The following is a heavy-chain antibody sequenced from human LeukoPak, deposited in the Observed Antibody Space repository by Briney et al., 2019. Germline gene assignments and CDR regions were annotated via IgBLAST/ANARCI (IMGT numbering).Heavy chain of an antibody. CDR1: GINFSGYS. V-gene: IGHV3-48*02. Sequence: GGSLRLSCAASGINFSGYSMHWVRQAPGKGLEWVSYISGSSRTIYYADSVKGRFTISRDNAKNSLHLQINSLRDEDTAVYYCAIRGYYDTTYAYDYHAMDVWGQGTAVTVSS. CDR2: ISGSSRTI. CDR3: AIRGYYDTTYAYDYHAMDV. D-gene: IGHD3-22*01. J-gene: IGHJ6*02.